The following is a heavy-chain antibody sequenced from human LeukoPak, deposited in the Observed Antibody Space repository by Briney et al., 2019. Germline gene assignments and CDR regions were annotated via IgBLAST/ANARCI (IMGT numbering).Heavy chain of an antibody. CDR3: ALEKTYYYDSSGYYPHQFDY. Sequence: ASVKVSCKASGYTFTSNYMHWVRQAPGQGLEWMGIINPTGGSTSYAQKFQGRVIMTEDTSTDTAYMELSSLRSEDTAVYYCALEKTYYYDSSGYYPHQFDYWGQGTLVTASS. CDR1: GYTFTSNY. J-gene: IGHJ4*02. CDR2: INPTGGST. V-gene: IGHV1-46*01. D-gene: IGHD3-22*01.